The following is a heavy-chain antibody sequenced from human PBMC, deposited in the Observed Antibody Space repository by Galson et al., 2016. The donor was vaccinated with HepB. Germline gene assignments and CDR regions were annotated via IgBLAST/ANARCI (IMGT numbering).Heavy chain of an antibody. J-gene: IGHJ3*01. Sequence: TLSLTCTVSGGSLSGGGHPWSWIRQSPGRGLEWIGYIYDDGGTDYKSSLKRRVTMSVDTSKNQFSLQLSSVTAADTALYYCARGPTRTDAFDVWGQGTMVTVSS. CDR2: IYDDGGT. D-gene: IGHD4-11*01. V-gene: IGHV4-31*03. CDR1: GGSLSGGGHP. CDR3: ARGPTRTDAFDV.